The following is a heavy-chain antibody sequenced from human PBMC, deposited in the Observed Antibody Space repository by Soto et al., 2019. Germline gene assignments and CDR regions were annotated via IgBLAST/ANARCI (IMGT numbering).Heavy chain of an antibody. J-gene: IGHJ4*02. D-gene: IGHD2-21*02. CDR1: GGTFSSYA. CDR3: ARVGGIVVVTAPYDH. CDR2: IIPIFGTA. V-gene: IGHV1-69*13. Sequence: ASVKVSCKASGGTFSSYAISWVRQAPGQGLEWMGGIIPIFGTANYAQKFQGRVTITADESTSTAYMELSSLISEDTAVYYCARVGGIVVVTAPYDHWGQGTLVTVS.